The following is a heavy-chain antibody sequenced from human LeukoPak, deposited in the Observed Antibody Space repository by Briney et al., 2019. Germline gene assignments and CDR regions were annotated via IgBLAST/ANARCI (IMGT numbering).Heavy chain of an antibody. Sequence: SGTLSLTCAVSGGSISSSNWWSWVRQPPGKGLEWIGEVYHSGSTNYNPSLKSRVTISVDKSKNQFSLKLSSVTAADTAVYYCARDIGYCSSTSCYGYWFDPWGQGTLVTVSS. D-gene: IGHD2-2*01. CDR2: VYHSGST. CDR3: ARDIGYCSSTSCYGYWFDP. V-gene: IGHV4-4*02. CDR1: GGSISSSNW. J-gene: IGHJ5*02.